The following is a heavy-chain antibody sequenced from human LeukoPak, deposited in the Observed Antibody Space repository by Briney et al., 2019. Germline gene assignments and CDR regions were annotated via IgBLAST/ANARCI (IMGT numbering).Heavy chain of an antibody. CDR1: GGSFSGYY. CDR3: ARMEGATLYFDY. CDR2: INHSGRT. Sequence: SETLSLTCAVYGGSFSGYYWSWIRQPPGKGLEWIGEINHSGRTNYNPSLKSRVTISVDTSKNQFSLKLSSVTAADTAVYYCARMEGATLYFDYWGQGTLVTVSS. V-gene: IGHV4-34*01. D-gene: IGHD1-26*01. J-gene: IGHJ4*02.